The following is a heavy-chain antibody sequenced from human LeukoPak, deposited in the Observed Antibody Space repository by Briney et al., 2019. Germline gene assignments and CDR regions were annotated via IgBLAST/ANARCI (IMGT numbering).Heavy chain of an antibody. CDR2: IKQDGSEK. CDR3: ARESHTAMGFDY. J-gene: IGHJ4*02. D-gene: IGHD5-18*01. Sequence: PRGSLRLSCAASGFTFSSYWISWVRQAPGKGLEWVANIKQDGSEKYYVDSVKGRFTISRDNAKNSLYLQMNSLRAEDTAVYYCARESHTAMGFDYWGQGTLVTVPS. CDR1: GFTFSSYW. V-gene: IGHV3-7*01.